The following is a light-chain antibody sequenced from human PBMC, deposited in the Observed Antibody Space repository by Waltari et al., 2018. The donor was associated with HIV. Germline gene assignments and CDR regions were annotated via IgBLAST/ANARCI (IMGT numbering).Light chain of an antibody. CDR1: TSNVGKHY. CDR3: GTWDSSVSAGV. Sequence: QSVLTQPPSVSAAPGQKVTISCSGSTSNVGKHYESWYQQFPETAPKLIIYNNNKRPSGIPDRFSGSKSGTSATLTITGLQTGDEADYYCGTWDSSVSAGVFGGGSKLTVL. CDR2: NNN. V-gene: IGLV1-51*01. J-gene: IGLJ3*02.